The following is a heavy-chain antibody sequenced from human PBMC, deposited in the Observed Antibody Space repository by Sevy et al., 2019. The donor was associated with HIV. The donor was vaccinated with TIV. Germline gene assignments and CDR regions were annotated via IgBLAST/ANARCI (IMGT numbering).Heavy chain of an antibody. J-gene: IGHJ5*02. CDR2: INPNSGGT. V-gene: IGHV1-2*06. CDR1: GYTFTGYY. CDR3: ARDGDSSALGWFDP. Sequence: ASVKVSCKASGYTFTGYYRHWVRQAPGQGLEWMGRINPNSGGTNYAQKFQGRVTMTRDTSISTAYMELSRLRSDDTAVYYCARDGDSSALGWFDPWGQGTLVTVSS. D-gene: IGHD3-22*01.